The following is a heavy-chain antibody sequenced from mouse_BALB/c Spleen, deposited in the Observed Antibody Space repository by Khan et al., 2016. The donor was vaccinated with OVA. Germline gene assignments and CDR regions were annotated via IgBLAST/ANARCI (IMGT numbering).Heavy chain of an antibody. J-gene: IGHJ3*01. CDR2: VNTYYGDA. CDR3: ARGGGGDRFAY. CDR1: GYTFTDFT. Sequence: QVQLQQSGAELVRPGVSVKISCKGSGYTFTDFTMHWVKQSHAKSLEWIGVVNTYYGDATYNQKFKGKATMTVDKSSTTAYMELARLTSEDSATDYCARGGGGDRFAYWGQGTLVTVSA. V-gene: IGHV1S137*01.